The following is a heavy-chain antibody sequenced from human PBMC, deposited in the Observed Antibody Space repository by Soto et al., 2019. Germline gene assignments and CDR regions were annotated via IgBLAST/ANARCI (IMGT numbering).Heavy chain of an antibody. J-gene: IGHJ3*02. D-gene: IGHD2-21*01. CDR1: GFTFSSYA. V-gene: IGHV3-23*01. CDR3: AEGAYSHAAFDI. CDR2: ISVSGGST. Sequence: EVQLLESGGGLVQPGGSLRLSCAASGFTFSSYAMTWVRQAPGKGLDWVSAISVSGGSTYYADSVKGRFTISRDNSKNTLYLIMNSLRAEDTAVYYCAEGAYSHAAFDIWGQGTMVTVSS.